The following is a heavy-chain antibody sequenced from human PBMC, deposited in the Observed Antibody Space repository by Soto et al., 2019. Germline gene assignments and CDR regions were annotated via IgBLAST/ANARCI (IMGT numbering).Heavy chain of an antibody. CDR1: GYTFTDYY. Sequence: ASVKVSCKASGYTFTDYYMHWVRQAPGQGLEWMGIINPSGGTTRYAQKFQGRVTMTRDTSTSTVYMEVSSLSSVTAADTAVYFCARDHHSFYDTSGYYPYFDYWGQGTLVTVSS. CDR3: ARDHHSFYDTSGYYPYFDY. D-gene: IGHD3-22*01. V-gene: IGHV1-46*01. J-gene: IGHJ4*02. CDR2: INPSGGTT.